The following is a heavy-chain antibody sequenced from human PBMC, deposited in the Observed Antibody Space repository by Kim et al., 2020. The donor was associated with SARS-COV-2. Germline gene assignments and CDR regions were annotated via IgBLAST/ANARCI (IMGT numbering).Heavy chain of an antibody. Sequence: YAKKFQGRVTITADKSTSTAYMELSSLRSEDTAVYYCARDEEIAARPLDYWGQGTLVTVSS. V-gene: IGHV1-69*04. D-gene: IGHD6-6*01. CDR3: ARDEEIAARPLDY. J-gene: IGHJ4*02.